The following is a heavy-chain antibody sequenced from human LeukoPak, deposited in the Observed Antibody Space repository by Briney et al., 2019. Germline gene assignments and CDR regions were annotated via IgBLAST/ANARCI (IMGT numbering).Heavy chain of an antibody. Sequence: SETLSLTCTVSGGSISSYYWSWIRQPPGKGLEWIGYIYYSGSTNHNPSLKSRVTISVDTSKNQFSLKLSSVTAADTAVYYCARHGHVVVTAYHFDYWGQGTLVTVSS. CDR1: GGSISSYY. CDR2: IYYSGST. J-gene: IGHJ4*02. D-gene: IGHD2-21*02. V-gene: IGHV4-59*08. CDR3: ARHGHVVVTAYHFDY.